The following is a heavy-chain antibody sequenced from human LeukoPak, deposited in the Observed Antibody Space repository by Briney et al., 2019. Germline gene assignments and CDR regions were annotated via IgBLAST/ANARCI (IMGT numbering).Heavy chain of an antibody. Sequence: SQTLSLTCAIYGGSFGTHSWTWIRQPPGKGLEWVGEIHQSGSTNYNPSLRSRVITSVDTSKNQFSVRLRSVTAADTAMYFCTRGNMSPGSFHGMDVWGQGTMVT. J-gene: IGHJ6*02. CDR3: TRGNMSPGSFHGMDV. CDR1: GGSFGTHS. D-gene: IGHD2-21*01. CDR2: IHQSGST. V-gene: IGHV4-34*01.